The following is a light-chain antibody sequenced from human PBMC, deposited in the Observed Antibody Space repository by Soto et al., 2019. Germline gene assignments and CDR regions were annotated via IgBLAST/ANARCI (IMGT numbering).Light chain of an antibody. V-gene: IGKV3-11*01. J-gene: IGKJ2*01. CDR1: QSVSSY. CDR3: EQRSIWYT. Sequence: EIVLTQSPATLYLSPGERATLSCRASQSVSSYLAWYQQKPGQAPRLLIYGASNRATGIPANFSVSGSGTDFSPTISSLEPEDFAVYYCEQRSIWYTLGQGTKLEI. CDR2: GAS.